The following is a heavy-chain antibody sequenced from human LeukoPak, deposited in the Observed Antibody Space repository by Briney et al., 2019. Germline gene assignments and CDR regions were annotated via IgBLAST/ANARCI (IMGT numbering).Heavy chain of an antibody. Sequence: SETLSLTCTVSGGSISNYYWSWIRQPAGKGLEWIGRIHTSGSTNYNPALKNRATLSGDTSKNQFSLKLTSVTATDTAVYYCARDPAAAGAFDYWGQGTLVTVSS. V-gene: IGHV4-4*07. CDR3: ARDPAAAGAFDY. CDR2: IHTSGST. D-gene: IGHD6-13*01. CDR1: GGSISNYY. J-gene: IGHJ4*02.